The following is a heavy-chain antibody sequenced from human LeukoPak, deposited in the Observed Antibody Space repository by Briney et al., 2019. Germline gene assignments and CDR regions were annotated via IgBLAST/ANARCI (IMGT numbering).Heavy chain of an antibody. Sequence: PSETLSLTCAVYGGSFSGYYWSWIRQPPGKGLEWIGEINHNGSTNYNPSLKSRVTISVDTSKNQFSLKLSSVTAADTAVYYCARGLVTMVRGGAQFYTHWGQGTLVTVSS. CDR2: INHNGST. CDR1: GGSFSGYY. CDR3: ARGLVTMVRGGAQFYTH. D-gene: IGHD3-10*01. V-gene: IGHV4-34*01. J-gene: IGHJ4*02.